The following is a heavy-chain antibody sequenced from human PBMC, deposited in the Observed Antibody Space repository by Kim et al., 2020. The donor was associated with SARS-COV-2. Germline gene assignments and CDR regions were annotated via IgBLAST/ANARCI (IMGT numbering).Heavy chain of an antibody. J-gene: IGHJ6*02. CDR1: GFTFSSYA. CDR2: ISGGGGST. Sequence: GGSLRLSCAASGFTFSSYAMSWVRQAPGKGLEWVSGISGGGGSTYYADSVKGRFTISRDNSKNTLYLQMNSLRAEDTAVYNCAKDVNRDRGIVGLRYYGMVVWGQGTTGTVSS. V-gene: IGHV3-23*01. CDR3: AKDVNRDRGIVGLRYYGMVV. D-gene: IGHD2-15*01.